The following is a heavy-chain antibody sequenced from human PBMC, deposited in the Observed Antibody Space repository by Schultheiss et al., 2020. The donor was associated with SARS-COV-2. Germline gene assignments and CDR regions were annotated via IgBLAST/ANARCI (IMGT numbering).Heavy chain of an antibody. D-gene: IGHD3-10*01. CDR1: GGSISSGDYY. CDR2: IYYSGST. J-gene: IGHJ4*02. CDR3: ARGGYYYGSGSYYIGFDY. V-gene: IGHV4-61*08. Sequence: SETLSLTCTVSGGSISSGDYYWSWIRQPPGKGLEWIGYIYYSGSTNYNPSLKSRVTISVDTSKNQFSLKLSSVTAADTAVYYCARGGYYYGSGSYYIGFDYWGQGTLVTVSS.